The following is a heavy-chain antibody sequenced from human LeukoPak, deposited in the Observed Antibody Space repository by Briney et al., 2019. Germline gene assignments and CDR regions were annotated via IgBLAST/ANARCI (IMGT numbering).Heavy chain of an antibody. CDR2: ISGSGSVS. CDR3: ARVCGFGLLAAFDI. J-gene: IGHJ3*02. V-gene: IGHV3-48*02. Sequence: PGGSLRLFCAASRLTFSSYSMNWVRQAPGKGLEWISYISGSGSVSYYEDSVKGRFTISRDNAKNSLYPQMNSLRDCDSGRYGCARVCGFGLLAAFDIWGQGTMVTVSS. CDR1: RLTFSSYS. D-gene: IGHD3-10*01.